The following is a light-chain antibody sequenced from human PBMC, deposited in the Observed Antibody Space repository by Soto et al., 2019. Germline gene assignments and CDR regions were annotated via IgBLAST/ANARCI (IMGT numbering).Light chain of an antibody. V-gene: IGKV3-20*01. Sequence: ELVLTQSPGTLSLSPGERATLSCRASQSVKSNYLAWYQQKPGQAPRLLIFDASSRATGIPDRFIGSGSGTDFTLTISRLDPADFAVYYCQQYGGSLTFGGGTKVDIK. CDR3: QQYGGSLT. J-gene: IGKJ4*01. CDR2: DAS. CDR1: QSVKSNY.